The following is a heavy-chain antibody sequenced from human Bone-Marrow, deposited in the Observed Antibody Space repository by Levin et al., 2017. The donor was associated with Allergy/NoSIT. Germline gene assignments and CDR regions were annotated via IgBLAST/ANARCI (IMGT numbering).Heavy chain of an antibody. J-gene: IGHJ4*02. Sequence: GGSLRLSCEASGFTFEDYGMHWVRQVPGKGLQWVSGITAKSDNIGYADSVKGRFTVSRDNAKKSLFLQMNSLRPEDTALYYCAKVRAAASGTGYFDSWGQGAWVTVSS. CDR1: GFTFEDYG. D-gene: IGHD1-26*01. CDR3: AKVRAAASGTGYFDS. CDR2: ITAKSDNI. V-gene: IGHV3-9*01.